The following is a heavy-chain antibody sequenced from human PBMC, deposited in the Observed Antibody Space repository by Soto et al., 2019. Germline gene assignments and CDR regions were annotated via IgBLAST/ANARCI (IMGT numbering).Heavy chain of an antibody. CDR1: GGSISSSSYY. V-gene: IGHV4-39*01. CDR3: ARHVKGIVVVPAPDY. Sequence: QLQLQESGPGLVKPSETLSLTCTVSGGSISSSSYYWGWIRQPPGKGLEWIGSIYYSGSTYYNPSLKSRVTISVDTSKNQFSLKLSSATAADTAVYYCARHVKGIVVVPAPDYWGQGTLVTVSS. D-gene: IGHD2-2*01. CDR2: IYYSGST. J-gene: IGHJ4*02.